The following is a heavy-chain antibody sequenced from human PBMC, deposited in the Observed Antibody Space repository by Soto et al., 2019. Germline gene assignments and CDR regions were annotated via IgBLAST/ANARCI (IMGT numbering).Heavy chain of an antibody. CDR2: IYYSGST. CDR1: GGSISIGDYY. D-gene: IGHD3-10*01. V-gene: IGHV4-30-4*01. J-gene: IGHJ4*02. Sequence: PSETLSLTCTVSGGSISIGDYYWSWIRQPPGKGLEWIGYIYYSGSTYYNPSLKSRVTISVDTSKNQFSLKLSSVTAADTAVYYCARAQGSGFLVSWGQGTLVTVSS. CDR3: ARAQGSGFLVS.